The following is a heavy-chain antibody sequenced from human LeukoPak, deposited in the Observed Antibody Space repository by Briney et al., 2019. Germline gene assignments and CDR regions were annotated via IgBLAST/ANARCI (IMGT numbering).Heavy chain of an antibody. CDR3: AREGGRENYYDFWSGPAPFDY. D-gene: IGHD3-3*01. V-gene: IGHV4-59*01. CDR1: GGSISSYY. CDR2: IYYSGST. Sequence: SETLSLTCTVSGGSISSYYWSWIRQPPGKGLEWIGYIYYSGSTNYNPSLKSRVTISVDTSKNQFSLKLSSVTAADTAVYYCAREGGRENYYDFWSGPAPFDYWGQGTLVTVSS. J-gene: IGHJ4*02.